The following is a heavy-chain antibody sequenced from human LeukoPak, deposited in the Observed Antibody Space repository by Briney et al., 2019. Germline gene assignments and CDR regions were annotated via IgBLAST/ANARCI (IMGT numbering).Heavy chain of an antibody. V-gene: IGHV1-69*13. J-gene: IGHJ4*02. CDR2: IIPIFGTA. D-gene: IGHD2-15*01. CDR3: AREVVVVAAHFDY. Sequence: SVKVSCKASGDTFSSYAISWVRQAPGQGLEWMGGIIPIFGTANYAQKFQGRVTITADESTSTAYMELSSLRSEDTAVYYCAREVVVVAAHFDYWGQGTLVTVSS. CDR1: GDTFSSYA.